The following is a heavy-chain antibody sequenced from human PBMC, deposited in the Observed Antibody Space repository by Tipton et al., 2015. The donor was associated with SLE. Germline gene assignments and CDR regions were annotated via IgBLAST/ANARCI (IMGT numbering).Heavy chain of an antibody. J-gene: IGHJ6*03. CDR2: ISWNGAGT. V-gene: IGHV3-9*01. D-gene: IGHD2-21*01. CDR3: ARCGPNCIAGYYYMDV. Sequence: SLRLSCEASGFRFGDFDMHWVRQAPGKGLEWVSRISWNGAGTGYADSVKGRFTISRDNAKNSVYLQMNSLRAEDTAVYYCARCGPNCIAGYYYMDVWGKGTTVAVSS. CDR1: GFRFGDFD.